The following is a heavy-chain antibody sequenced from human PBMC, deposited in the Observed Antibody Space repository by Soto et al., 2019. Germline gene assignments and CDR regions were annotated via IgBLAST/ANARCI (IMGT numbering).Heavy chain of an antibody. Sequence: QVQLVQSGAEVKKPGASVKVSCKASGYTFTNYGISWVRQAPGQGLEWVGWINTYNGNTNHAQKLQGRVTMTTDTSTSTGYMELRSLRSDDTAVYYCARGVGSGTYYNQYNWFDPWGQGTLVTVSS. V-gene: IGHV1-18*01. CDR3: ARGVGSGTYYNQYNWFDP. CDR2: INTYNGNT. J-gene: IGHJ5*02. D-gene: IGHD3-10*01. CDR1: GYTFTNYG.